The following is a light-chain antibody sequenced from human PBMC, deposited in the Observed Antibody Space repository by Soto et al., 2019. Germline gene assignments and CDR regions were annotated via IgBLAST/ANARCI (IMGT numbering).Light chain of an antibody. J-gene: IGKJ4*01. CDR1: QDISKY. Sequence: DMQMTHSPSCLSLPIKDRVIMTGKASQDISKYLNWYQQKPGKAPKMLIYDASNLETGVPSRFSGSGSGTDFNFTISSLQPQDIATYYCQQYDNLPFTFGGGTKVDI. V-gene: IGKV1-33*01. CDR2: DAS. CDR3: QQYDNLPFT.